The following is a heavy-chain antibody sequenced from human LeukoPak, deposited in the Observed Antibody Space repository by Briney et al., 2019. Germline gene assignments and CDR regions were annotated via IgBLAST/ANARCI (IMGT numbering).Heavy chain of an antibody. CDR1: GYTFTDYY. CDR2: INPNSGGT. Sequence: ASVKVSCKPSGYTFTDYYIHWVRQAPGQGLEWMGWINPNSGGTNYAQNFKGRVTMTRDTSNNTAYMELSRLRSDDAAVYHCARMVDDWDYFDYWGQGTLVTVSS. D-gene: IGHD2-15*01. CDR3: ARMVDDWDYFDY. J-gene: IGHJ4*02. V-gene: IGHV1-2*02.